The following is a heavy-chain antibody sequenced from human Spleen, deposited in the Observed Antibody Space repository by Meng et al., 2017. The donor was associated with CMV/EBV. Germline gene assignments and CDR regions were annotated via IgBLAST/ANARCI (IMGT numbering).Heavy chain of an antibody. CDR2: VYFSGSA. CDR3: ARATLDNTRAFDF. D-gene: IGHD3-3*01. Sequence: AHVLLSHSASRSLNCLLSVASLTRDSDFWGWIRQPPGKGLEWIGNVYFSGSADYSPSLRSRITILMDTSKSQISLKMRSVSAADTAVYYCARATLDNTRAFDFWGRGTLVTVSS. J-gene: IGHJ4*02. CDR1: VASLTRDSDF. V-gene: IGHV4-39*07.